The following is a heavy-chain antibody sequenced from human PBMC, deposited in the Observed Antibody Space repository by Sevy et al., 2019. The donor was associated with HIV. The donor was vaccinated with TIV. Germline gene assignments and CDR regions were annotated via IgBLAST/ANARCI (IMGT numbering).Heavy chain of an antibody. V-gene: IGHV3-30-3*01. D-gene: IGHD5-18*01. CDR3: VRDRRIQLWSSMDY. Sequence: GGSLRLSCAASGFTFSSYAMHWVRQAPGKGLEWVAVISYDGSNKYYADSVKGRFTISRDNSKNTLYLQMNSLRAEDTAVYYCVRDRRIQLWSSMDYWGQGTLVTVSS. CDR1: GFTFSSYA. J-gene: IGHJ4*02. CDR2: ISYDGSNK.